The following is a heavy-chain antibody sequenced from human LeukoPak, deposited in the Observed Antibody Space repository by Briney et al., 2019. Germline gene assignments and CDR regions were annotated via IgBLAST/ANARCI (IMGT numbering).Heavy chain of an antibody. V-gene: IGHV3-9*01. D-gene: IGHD6-19*01. J-gene: IGHJ3*02. CDR1: GFTFDDYA. CDR3: AKDEAALGSSGWYGDAFDI. CDR2: ISWDSGSK. Sequence: GGSLRLSCAASGFTFDDYAMHWVRQAPGKGLEWVSGISWDSGSKGYADSVKGRFTISRDNAKNSLYLQMNSLRAEDTALYYCAKDEAALGSSGWYGDAFDIWGQGTMVTVSS.